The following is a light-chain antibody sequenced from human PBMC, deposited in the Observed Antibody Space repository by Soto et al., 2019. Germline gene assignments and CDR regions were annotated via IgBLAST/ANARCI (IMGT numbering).Light chain of an antibody. V-gene: IGKV1-17*01. CDR1: QVIGNE. Sequence: DIQMTQSPSALSASVGDRVTITCRASQVIGNELGWYQQKPGRVPKRLIYDASTLQSGVPSRFSGSGSGTEFTLTISRLQPEDFATYYCLQYNADLWKFGQGTKVEL. CDR3: LQYNADLWK. J-gene: IGKJ1*01. CDR2: DAS.